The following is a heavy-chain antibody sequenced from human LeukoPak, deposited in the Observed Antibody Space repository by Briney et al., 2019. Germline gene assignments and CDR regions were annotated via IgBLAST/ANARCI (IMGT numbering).Heavy chain of an antibody. CDR3: AKFSGRLLVEYYFGY. J-gene: IGHJ4*02. CDR1: GFTFISYA. CDR2: MSADGT. D-gene: IGHD1-26*01. V-gene: IGHV3-23*01. Sequence: PGGSLRLSCAASGFTFISYAMSWVRQTPGKGLEWVSTMSADGTYYADSVKGRFTISRDDSMNTLSLQMNSLRAEDTAVYYCAKFSGRLLVEYYFGYWGQGTLVTVSS.